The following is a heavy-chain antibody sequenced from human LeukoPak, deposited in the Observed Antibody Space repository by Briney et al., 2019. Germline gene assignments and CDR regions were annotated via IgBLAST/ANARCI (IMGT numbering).Heavy chain of an antibody. Sequence: GGSLRLSCAASGFTFNSYTMSWVRQAPGKGLEWVSAIGGSGGSTYYADSVKGRFTISRDNSKNTLYLQMNSLRAEDTAVYYCAKEDRITMIAVVYFDYWGQGTLVTVSS. CDR3: AKEDRITMIAVVYFDY. CDR1: GFTFNSYT. CDR2: IGGSGGST. V-gene: IGHV3-23*01. J-gene: IGHJ4*02. D-gene: IGHD3-22*01.